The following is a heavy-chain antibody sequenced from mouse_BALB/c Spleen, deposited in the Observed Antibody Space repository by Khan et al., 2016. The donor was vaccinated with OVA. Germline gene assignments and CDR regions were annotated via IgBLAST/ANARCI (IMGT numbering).Heavy chain of an antibody. CDR2: INTNVGST. D-gene: IGHD2-1*01. CDR3: ARVGIIYYGNYAYYFDY. Sequence: VQLKESGGGLVQPGGSLKLSCAASRFTFSSYGMSWVRQTPDKRLELVATINTNVGSTYYPDSVKGRFTISRDNAKNTLYLQMSSLKSEDTAMYYCARVGIIYYGNYAYYFDYWGQGTTLTVSS. V-gene: IGHV5-6-3*01. J-gene: IGHJ2*01. CDR1: RFTFSSYG.